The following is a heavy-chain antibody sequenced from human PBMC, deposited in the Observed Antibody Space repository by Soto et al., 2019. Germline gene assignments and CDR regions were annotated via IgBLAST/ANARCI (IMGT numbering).Heavy chain of an antibody. Sequence: GSLRLSCAASRFTASSNYMTWVLQAPGKGLEWVSVIYSGGSKYYADSVKGRFTISRDNSKNTLYLQMNSLRVEDTAMYYCAITTYGSGSYSDYWGQGTPVTVSS. J-gene: IGHJ4*02. CDR1: RFTASSNY. CDR2: IYSGGSK. V-gene: IGHV3-66*01. D-gene: IGHD3-10*01. CDR3: AITTYGSGSYSDY.